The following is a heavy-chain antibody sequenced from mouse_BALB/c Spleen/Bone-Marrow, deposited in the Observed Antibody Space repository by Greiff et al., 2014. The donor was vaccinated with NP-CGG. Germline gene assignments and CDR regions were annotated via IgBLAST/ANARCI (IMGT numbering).Heavy chain of an antibody. Sequence: QVQLQQSGAELVKPGASVKLSCKASGYTFSSYYMYWVKQRPGQGLEWIGEINPSNGGTKFNEKFKSKATLTVDKSSSTAYMQLNSLTSEGSAVYYCTRSNYGYWYFDVWGAGTTVTVSS. V-gene: IGHV1S81*02. CDR2: INPSNGGT. D-gene: IGHD1-1*01. CDR1: GYTFSSYY. CDR3: TRSNYGYWYFDV. J-gene: IGHJ1*01.